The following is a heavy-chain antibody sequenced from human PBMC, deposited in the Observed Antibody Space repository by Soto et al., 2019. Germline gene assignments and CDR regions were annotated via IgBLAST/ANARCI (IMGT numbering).Heavy chain of an antibody. V-gene: IGHV5-51*01. D-gene: IGHD3-10*01. CDR3: ARLLYYYGSASSLYYLDY. CDR2: IYPGDSDT. J-gene: IGHJ4*02. Sequence: WIRQPPGKGLEWMGVIYPGDSDTRYSPSFQGQVTISADKSISTAYLQWSSLKASDTAMYYCARLLYYYGSASSLYYLDYWGQGALVTVSS.